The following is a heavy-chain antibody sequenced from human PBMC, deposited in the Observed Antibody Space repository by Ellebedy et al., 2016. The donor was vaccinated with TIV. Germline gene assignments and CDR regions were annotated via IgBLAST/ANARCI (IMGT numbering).Heavy chain of an antibody. CDR2: IRYDGSNK. CDR3: ARDGISMIRGVRSYYGMDV. D-gene: IGHD3-10*01. CDR1: EFTFSSYG. V-gene: IGHV3-30*02. J-gene: IGHJ6*02. Sequence: GESLKISCAASEFTFSSYGMHWVRQAPGKGLEWVAFIRYDGSNKYYADSVKGRFTISRDNSKNTLYLQMNSLRVEDTAVYYCARDGISMIRGVRSYYGMDVWGQGTTVTVSS.